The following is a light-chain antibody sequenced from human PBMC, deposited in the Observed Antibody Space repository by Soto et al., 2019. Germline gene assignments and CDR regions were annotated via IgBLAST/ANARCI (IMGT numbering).Light chain of an antibody. J-gene: IGKJ1*01. CDR2: AAS. CDR3: QQSYTTPGT. Sequence: DIQMTQSPFSLAASVGDKITITCRASQSISHYINWYQQEPGKAPKFLIYAASNLQRGIPSRFSGSGSGTDFTLTISSLQPEDCATYYCQQSYTTPGTFGQGTRVEV. CDR1: QSISHY. V-gene: IGKV1-39*01.